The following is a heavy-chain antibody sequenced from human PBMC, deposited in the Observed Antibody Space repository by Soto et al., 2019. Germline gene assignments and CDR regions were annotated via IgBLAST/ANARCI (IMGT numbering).Heavy chain of an antibody. CDR2: VIPMFAAT. CDR3: ARGGIVAVPAALTSYDDYTNYRFVS. CDR1: GGSFSDFA. D-gene: IGHD2-15*01. J-gene: IGHJ5*02. Sequence: QVQLAQSGAEVRKPGSSVKVSCRASGGSFSDFAFSWVRQAPGQGLEWMGGVIPMFAATKYAQRFQRRVTITAAASTRTVYLALSSLTSDESAVYYCARGGIVAVPAALTSYDDYTNYRFVSWGQGTLVSVSS. V-gene: IGHV1-69*01.